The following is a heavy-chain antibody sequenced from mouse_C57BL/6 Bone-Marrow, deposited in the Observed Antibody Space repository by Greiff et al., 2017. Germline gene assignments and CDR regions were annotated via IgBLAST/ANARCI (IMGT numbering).Heavy chain of an antibody. J-gene: IGHJ4*01. Sequence: EVQGVESGGGLVQPKGSLKLSCAASGFSFNTYAMNLVRQAPGKGVEWVARIRSKSNNYATYYADSVKDRFTISRDDSESMLYLQMNNLKTEDTAMYYCVRWLPYYYAMDDWGQGTSVTGSS. D-gene: IGHD2-2*01. V-gene: IGHV10-1*01. CDR1: GFSFNTYA. CDR3: VRWLPYYYAMDD. CDR2: IRSKSNNYAT.